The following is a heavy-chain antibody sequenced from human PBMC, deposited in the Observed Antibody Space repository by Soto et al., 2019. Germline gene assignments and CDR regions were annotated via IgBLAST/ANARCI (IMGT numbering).Heavy chain of an antibody. CDR2: IYYSGST. J-gene: IGHJ6*03. V-gene: IGHV4-59*01. D-gene: IGHD2-15*01. Sequence: ETLSLTCTVSGGSISSYYWSWIRHPPGKGLEWIGYIYYSGSTNYNPSLKSRVTISVDTSKNQFSLKLSSVTAADTAVYYCASTCSGGSCDNYYYYYMDVWGKGTTVTVSS. CDR1: GGSISSYY. CDR3: ASTCSGGSCDNYYYYYMDV.